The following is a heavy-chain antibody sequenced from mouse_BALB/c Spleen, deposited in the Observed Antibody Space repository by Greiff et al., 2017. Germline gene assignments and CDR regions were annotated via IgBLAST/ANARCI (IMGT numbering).Heavy chain of an antibody. V-gene: IGHV1-63*02. D-gene: IGHD4-1*01. CDR2: IYPGGGYT. Sequence: VQVVESGAELVRPGTSVKISCKASGYTFTNYWLGWVKQRPGHGLEWIGDIYPGGGYTNYNEKFKGKATLTADTSSSTAYMQLSSLTSEDSAVYFCARGTGTLYFDYWGQGTTLTVSS. CDR3: ARGTGTLYFDY. CDR1: GYTFTNYW. J-gene: IGHJ2*01.